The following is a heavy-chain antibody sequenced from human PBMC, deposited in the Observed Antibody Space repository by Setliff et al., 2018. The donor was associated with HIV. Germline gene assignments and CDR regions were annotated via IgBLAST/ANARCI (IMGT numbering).Heavy chain of an antibody. V-gene: IGHV4-59*01. CDR1: GGSISGYY. D-gene: IGHD1-1*01. CDR3: ARFQAWQLGRRGGYYYYMDV. J-gene: IGHJ6*03. Sequence: SETLSLTCTVSGGSISGYYWSWVRQPTEKRLELIGFIHYSGSSDYNPSLKSRITISVDMSRNQFSLVLSSVTAADTAVYDCARFQAWQLGRRGGYYYYMDVWGKGTTVTVSS. CDR2: IHYSGSS.